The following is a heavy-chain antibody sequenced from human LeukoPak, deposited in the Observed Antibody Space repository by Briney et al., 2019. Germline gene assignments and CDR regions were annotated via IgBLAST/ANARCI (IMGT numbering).Heavy chain of an antibody. CDR1: GFTLSSHF. D-gene: IGHD1-26*01. V-gene: IGHV3-66*02. CDR2: IYGGGST. J-gene: IGHJ4*02. CDR3: AAGIVAAFGVFDY. Sequence: PGGSLRLSCAASGFTLSSHFMSWVPHAPGKGLEWVSLIYGGGSTYYSDSVKGRFTISRDNSKNTLYLQMNNLRAKDTAVYYCAAGIVAAFGVFDYWGRGTLVTVSS.